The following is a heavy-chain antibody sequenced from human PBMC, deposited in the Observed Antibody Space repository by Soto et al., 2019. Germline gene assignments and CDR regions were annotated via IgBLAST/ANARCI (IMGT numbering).Heavy chain of an antibody. J-gene: IGHJ6*01. CDR2: MNPNSGNT. V-gene: IGHV1-8*01. CDR1: GYTFTSYD. Sequence: QVLLVQSGAEVKKPGASVKVSCKASGYTFTSYDINWVRQATGQGLEWMGWMNPNSGNTGYAQKFQGRVTMTRNTSRSTASMDLSNLRSADTAVYYWARGGVRGKAVWGRGTTVTVSS. D-gene: IGHD3-16*01. CDR3: ARGGVRGKAV.